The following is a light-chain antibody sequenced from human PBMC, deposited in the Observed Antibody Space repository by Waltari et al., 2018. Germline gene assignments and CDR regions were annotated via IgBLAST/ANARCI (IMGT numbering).Light chain of an antibody. Sequence: SYALTQPPSVSVSPGQTASITCSGDKLGDKYACWYQQKPGQSPGRGVYEGSHGPAGIPGRFAGSNSGNRATLTISGTQAMDESDYYCQAWDSSTEVVGGGTKLTVL. CDR1: KLGDKY. J-gene: IGLJ2*01. CDR3: QAWDSSTEV. CDR2: EGS. V-gene: IGLV3-1*01.